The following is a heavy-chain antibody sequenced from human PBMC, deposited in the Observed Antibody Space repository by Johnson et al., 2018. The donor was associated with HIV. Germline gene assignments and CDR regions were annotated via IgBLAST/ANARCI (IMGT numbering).Heavy chain of an antibody. Sequence: VQLLESGGGVVQPGRSLRLSCAASGFTFSGSAMHWVRQASGKGLEWVGRIRNKANSFTTEYAASVKGRFIIPRDDSENSLYLKMNSLRAEDTAVYYCAREKATLWFRASGAAFDIWGQGTAVTVSS. CDR2: IRNKANSFTT. D-gene: IGHD3-10*01. V-gene: IGHV3-72*01. CDR1: GFTFSGSA. CDR3: AREKATLWFRASGAAFDI. J-gene: IGHJ3*02.